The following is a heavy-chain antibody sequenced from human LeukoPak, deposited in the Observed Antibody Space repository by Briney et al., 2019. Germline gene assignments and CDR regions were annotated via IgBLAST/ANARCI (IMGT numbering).Heavy chain of an antibody. CDR1: GFAFSNYA. V-gene: IGHV3-23*01. CDR3: AKQFVDI. CDR2: LSESGDVT. J-gene: IGHJ5*02. Sequence: SGGSLRLSCAASGFAFSNYAMNWVRQAPGKGLEWVSSLSESGDVTSYADSVKGRFTISRDNSRNILHLQMSSLRAEDTAIYYCAKQFVDIWGQGTQVTVSS. D-gene: IGHD5-24*01.